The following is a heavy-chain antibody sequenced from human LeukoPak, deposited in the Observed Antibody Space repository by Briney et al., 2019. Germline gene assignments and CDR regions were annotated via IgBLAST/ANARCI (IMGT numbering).Heavy chain of an antibody. V-gene: IGHV3-23*01. Sequence: GGSLRLSCAASGFTFSSYSMNWVRQAPGKGLEWVSAISGSGSTTYYADSVKGRFTISRDNSKNTLYLQMNSLRAEDTAVYYCARDSGSYYYGMDVWGQGTTVTVSS. CDR2: ISGSGSTT. CDR1: GFTFSSYS. J-gene: IGHJ6*02. CDR3: ARDSGSYYYGMDV. D-gene: IGHD1-26*01.